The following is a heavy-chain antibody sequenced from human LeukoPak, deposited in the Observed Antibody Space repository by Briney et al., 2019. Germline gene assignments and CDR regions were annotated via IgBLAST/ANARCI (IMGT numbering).Heavy chain of an antibody. CDR2: IYYSGST. Sequence: NTSETLSLTCTVSGGSISSYYWSWIRQPPGKGLEWIGYIYYSGSTNYNPSLKSRVTISVDTSKNQFSLKLSSVTAADTAVYYCARLAAGNRFDYWGQGTLVTVSS. CDR1: GGSISSYY. CDR3: ARLAAGNRFDY. J-gene: IGHJ4*02. D-gene: IGHD6-13*01. V-gene: IGHV4-59*08.